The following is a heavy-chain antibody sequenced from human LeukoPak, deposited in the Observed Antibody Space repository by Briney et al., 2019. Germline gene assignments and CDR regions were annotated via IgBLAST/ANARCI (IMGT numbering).Heavy chain of an antibody. CDR3: ARVGSSSGIRYFQH. D-gene: IGHD6-6*01. CDR2: IYHSGST. J-gene: IGHJ1*01. CDR1: GGSIGSGGYY. V-gene: IGHV4-30-2*01. Sequence: SETLSLTCTVSGGSIGSGGYYWSWIRQPPGKGLEWIGYIYHSGSTYYNPSLKSRVTISVDRSKNQFSLKLSSVTAADTAVYYCARVGSSSGIRYFQHWGQGTLVTVSS.